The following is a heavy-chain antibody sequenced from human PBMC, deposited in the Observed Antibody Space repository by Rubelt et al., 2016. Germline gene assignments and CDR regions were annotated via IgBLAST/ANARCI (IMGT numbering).Heavy chain of an antibody. CDR3: AKVPAVVAATRIDY. CDR1: GFTFSNAW. V-gene: IGHV3-30*18. J-gene: IGHJ4*02. CDR2: ISYDGSNK. D-gene: IGHD2-15*01. Sequence: VQLVESGGGLVKPGGSLRLSCAASGFTFSNAWMSWVRQAPGKGLEWVAVISYDGSNKYYADSVKGRFTISRDNSKNTLYLQMNSLRAEDTAVYYCAKVPAVVAATRIDYWGQGTLVTVSS.